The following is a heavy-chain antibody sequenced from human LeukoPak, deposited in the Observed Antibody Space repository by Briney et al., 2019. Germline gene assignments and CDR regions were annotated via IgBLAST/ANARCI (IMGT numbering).Heavy chain of an antibody. D-gene: IGHD2-21*02. CDR2: INSDGSST. CDR3: ARGESSYCSGGCYFAS. Sequence: GGSLRLSCAVSGFTFSTYAMSWVRQAPGKGLVWVSRINSDGSSTSYADSVKGRFTISRDNAKNTLYLQMNSLRAEDTAMYYCARGESSYCSGGCYFASWGQGTLVTISS. J-gene: IGHJ5*01. V-gene: IGHV3-74*01. CDR1: GFTFSTYA.